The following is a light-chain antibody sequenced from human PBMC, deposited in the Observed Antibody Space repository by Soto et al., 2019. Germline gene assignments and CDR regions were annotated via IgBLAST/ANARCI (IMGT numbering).Light chain of an antibody. CDR1: QSVGNN. CDR2: ATS. J-gene: IGKJ4*01. Sequence: EIVLTQSPATLSVSPGERATLSCRASQSVGNNFAWYQQKPGQAPRLLIFATSTMATGLPARFSGSGSGTELTLSISSLQSEDFADSYCQQYGVWPLTFGGGAKVEIE. V-gene: IGKV3-15*01. CDR3: QQYGVWPLT.